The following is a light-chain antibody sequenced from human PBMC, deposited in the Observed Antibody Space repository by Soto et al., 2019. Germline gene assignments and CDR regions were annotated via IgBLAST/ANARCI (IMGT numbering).Light chain of an antibody. CDR3: QQYNDFQYT. CDR1: QSLGSD. Sequence: DIQMTQSPPTLSASVGDGVSITCRASQSLGSDLAWYQQKPGQAPKLLISKATNLQRGVPSRFSGSGSGTDFSLTIRSLQPEDSATYYCQQYNDFQYTFGQGTKVEI. CDR2: KAT. J-gene: IGKJ2*01. V-gene: IGKV1-5*03.